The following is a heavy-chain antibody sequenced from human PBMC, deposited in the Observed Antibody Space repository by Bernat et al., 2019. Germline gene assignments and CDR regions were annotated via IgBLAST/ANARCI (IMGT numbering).Heavy chain of an antibody. V-gene: IGHV3-30-3*01. CDR2: ISYDGSNK. J-gene: IGHJ4*02. CDR1: GFTFSSYA. D-gene: IGHD6-19*01. CDR3: ARSHRKWLVHGVDY. Sequence: QVQLVESGGVVVQPGRSLRLSCAASGFTFSSYAMHWVRQAPGKGLEWVAVISYDGSNKYYADSVKGRFTISRDNSKNTLYLQMNSLRAEDTAVYYCARSHRKWLVHGVDYWGQGTLVTVSS.